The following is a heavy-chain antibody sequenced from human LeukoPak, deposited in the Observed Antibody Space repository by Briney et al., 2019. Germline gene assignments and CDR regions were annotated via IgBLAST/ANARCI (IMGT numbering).Heavy chain of an antibody. V-gene: IGHV1-69*04. Sequence: ASVKVSCKASGGTFSSYAISWVRQAPGQGLEWIGRITPILGIANYAQKFQGRVTITADKSTGTAYMELSSLRSEDTAVYYCARDGRAVAVPYGMDVWGQGTTVTVSS. CDR3: ARDGRAVAVPYGMDV. J-gene: IGHJ6*02. D-gene: IGHD6-19*01. CDR2: ITPILGIA. CDR1: GGTFSSYA.